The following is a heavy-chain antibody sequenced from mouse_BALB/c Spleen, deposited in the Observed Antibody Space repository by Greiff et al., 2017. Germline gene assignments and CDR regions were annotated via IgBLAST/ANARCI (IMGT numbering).Heavy chain of an antibody. CDR2: ISSGSSTI. V-gene: IGHV5-17*02. J-gene: IGHJ3*01. CDR1: GFTFSSFG. D-gene: IGHD4-1*01. CDR3: ARAGGFAY. Sequence: EVKLMESGGGLVQPGGSRKLSCAASGFTFSSFGMHWVRQAPEKGLEWVAYISSGSSTIYYADTVKGRFTISRDNPKNTLFLQMTSLRSEDTAMYYCARAGGFAYWGQGTLVTVSA.